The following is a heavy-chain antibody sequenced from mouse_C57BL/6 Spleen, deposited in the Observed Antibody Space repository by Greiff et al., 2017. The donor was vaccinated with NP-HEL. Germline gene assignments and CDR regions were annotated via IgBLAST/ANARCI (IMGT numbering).Heavy chain of an antibody. D-gene: IGHD2-5*01. J-gene: IGHJ4*01. V-gene: IGHV6-6*01. CDR1: GFTFSDAW. CDR3: TRTDSNYGHYYAMDY. Sequence: EVQRVESGGGLVQPGGSMKLSCAASGFTFSDAWMDWVRQSPEKGLEWVAEIRNKANNHATYYAESVKGRFTISRDDSKSSVYLQMNSLRAEDTGIYYCTRTDSNYGHYYAMDYWGQGTSVTVSS. CDR2: IRNKANNHAT.